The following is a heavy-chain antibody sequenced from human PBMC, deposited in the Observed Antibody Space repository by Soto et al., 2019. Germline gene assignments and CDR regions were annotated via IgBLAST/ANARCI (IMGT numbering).Heavy chain of an antibody. CDR2: IFSSGST. Sequence: QVRLQESGPGLLKPSETLSLTCTVSGGSINTFYWSWVRQPAGKGLEWIGRIFSSGSTSFNPSLESQVAMSVDTSQNHFSLNLSAVTAADMAVYYCAREGSYSAYNFAHGIQLWSFDFWGQGALVTVSS. D-gene: IGHD5-12*01. CDR3: AREGSYSAYNFAHGIQLWSFDF. V-gene: IGHV4-4*07. J-gene: IGHJ4*02. CDR1: GGSINTFY.